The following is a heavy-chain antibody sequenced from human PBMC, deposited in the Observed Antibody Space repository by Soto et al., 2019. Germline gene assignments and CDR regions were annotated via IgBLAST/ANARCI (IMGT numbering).Heavy chain of an antibody. V-gene: IGHV1-18*01. Sequence: ASVKVSCKAFGSTFTSYGISWVRQAPGQGLEWMGWISAYNGNTNYAQKLQGRVTMTTDTSTSTAYMELRSLRSDDTAVYYCAREVPAAIRCDYWGQGTLVTVSS. D-gene: IGHD2-2*02. CDR2: ISAYNGNT. CDR1: GSTFTSYG. J-gene: IGHJ4*02. CDR3: AREVPAAIRCDY.